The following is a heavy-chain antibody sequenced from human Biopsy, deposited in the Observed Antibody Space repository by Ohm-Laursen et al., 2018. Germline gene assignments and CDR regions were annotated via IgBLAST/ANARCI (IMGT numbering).Heavy chain of an antibody. CDR1: GYSISSDYR. CDR3: ARVGSGWAPFDK. CDR2: IFKDGNT. D-gene: IGHD6-19*01. V-gene: IGHV4-38-2*01. Sequence: SLTCAVSGYSISSDYRWGWIRQAPGKTLEWLGNIFKDGNTHYNPSLRSRLTISIDTSKNQFSLMMTSVSGADTAVYFCARVGSGWAPFDKWGPGTLVTVSS. J-gene: IGHJ4*02.